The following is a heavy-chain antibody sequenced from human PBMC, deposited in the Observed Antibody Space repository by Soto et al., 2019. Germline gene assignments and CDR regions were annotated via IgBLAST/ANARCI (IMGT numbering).Heavy chain of an antibody. CDR3: ARATYYYDSSGYYGYYFDY. CDR2: IYYSGST. CDR1: GGSISSYY. Sequence: SETLSLTCTASGGSISSYYWSWIRKPPGKGLEWIGYIYYSGSTNYNSSLKSRVTISVDTPKNQLSLKLSSVTAADTAVYYCARATYYYDSSGYYGYYFDYWGQGTLVTVSS. D-gene: IGHD3-22*01. V-gene: IGHV4-59*01. J-gene: IGHJ4*02.